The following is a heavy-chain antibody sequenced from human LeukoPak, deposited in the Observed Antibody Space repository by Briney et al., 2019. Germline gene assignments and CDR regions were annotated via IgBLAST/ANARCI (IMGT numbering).Heavy chain of an antibody. CDR2: ISGSGGST. CDR3: AKSDSSGYYLRRFDY. Sequence: SCAASGFTFSSYAMSWVRQAPGKGLEWVSAISGSGGSTYYADSVKGRFTISRDNSKNTVYMKMNRLRAEDTAVYYCAKSDSSGYYLRRFDYWGQGTLVTVSS. D-gene: IGHD3-22*01. J-gene: IGHJ4*02. V-gene: IGHV3-23*01. CDR1: GFTFSSYA.